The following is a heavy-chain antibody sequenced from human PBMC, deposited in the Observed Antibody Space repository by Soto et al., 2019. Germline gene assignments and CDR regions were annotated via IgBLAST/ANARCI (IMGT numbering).Heavy chain of an antibody. CDR3: ARDSISMVRGVPGWFDP. CDR2: IHYSGNT. J-gene: IGHJ5*02. V-gene: IGHV4-31*03. D-gene: IGHD3-10*01. CDR1: GGSISSGGYY. Sequence: PSETLSLTCTVSGGSISSGGYYWNWIRQHPGEGLEWIGHIHYSGNTHYNPSLQSRVIISADTSKNQFSLKLSSVTAAETAVYYCARDSISMVRGVPGWFDPWGQGTLVTVS.